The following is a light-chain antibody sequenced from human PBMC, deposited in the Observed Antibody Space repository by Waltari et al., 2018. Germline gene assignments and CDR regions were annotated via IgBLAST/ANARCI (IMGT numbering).Light chain of an antibody. V-gene: IGLV1-40*01. CDR3: QSYDTSLTVV. Sequence: QSVLTQPPSVSGAPGQRVTIPCTGRGSNIGAGYDVHWYHQVPRTAPKLLIYGSTSRPLGVPDRFFGSTSGTSASLTITGLQAEDEGDYYCQSYDTSLTVVFGGGTKLTVL. CDR2: GST. CDR1: GSNIGAGYD. J-gene: IGLJ3*02.